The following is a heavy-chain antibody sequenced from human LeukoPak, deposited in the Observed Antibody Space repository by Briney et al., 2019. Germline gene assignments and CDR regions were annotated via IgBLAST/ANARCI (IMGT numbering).Heavy chain of an antibody. CDR2: INPNTGGT. CDR1: GYTFTDYY. J-gene: IGHJ4*02. V-gene: IGHV1-2*02. D-gene: IGHD5-18*01. Sequence: ASVTVSRKASGYTFTDYYMHWVRQAPGQGLEWMGWINPNTGGTNYAQKFQGRVTMTKDTSISTAYMELSWLRFDDTAVYYCARGRTERIQRWLNYWGQGTLVTVSS. CDR3: ARGRTERIQRWLNY.